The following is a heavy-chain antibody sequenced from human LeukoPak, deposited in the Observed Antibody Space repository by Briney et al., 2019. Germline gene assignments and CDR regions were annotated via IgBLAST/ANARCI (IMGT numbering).Heavy chain of an antibody. CDR3: AKVQIPYCSSTSCYRGVDY. J-gene: IGHJ4*02. V-gene: IGHV3-23*01. D-gene: IGHD2-2*02. CDR1: GFTFSSYA. Sequence: GGSLRLSCAASGFTFSSYAMSWVRQAPGKGLEWVSAISGSGGSTYYADSAKGRFTISRDNSKNTLYLQMNSLRAEDTAVYYCAKVQIPYCSSTSCYRGVDYWGQGTLVTVSS. CDR2: ISGSGGST.